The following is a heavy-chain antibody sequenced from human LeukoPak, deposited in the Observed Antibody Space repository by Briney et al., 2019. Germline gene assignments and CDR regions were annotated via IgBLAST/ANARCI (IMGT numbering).Heavy chain of an antibody. J-gene: IGHJ4*02. CDR2: IIPIFGTA. V-gene: IGHV1-69*13. CDR3: AIQRRVPAVPYYFDY. D-gene: IGHD2-2*01. CDR1: GGTFSSYA. Sequence: ASATVSCKASGGTFSSYAISWVRQAPGQGLEWMGGIIPIFGTANYAQKFQGRVTITADESTSTAYMELSSLRSEDTAVYYSAIQRRVPAVPYYFDYWGQGTLVTVSS.